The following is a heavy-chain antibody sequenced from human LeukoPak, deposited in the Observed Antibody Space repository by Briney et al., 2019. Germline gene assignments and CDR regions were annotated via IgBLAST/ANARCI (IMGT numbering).Heavy chain of an antibody. V-gene: IGHV4-34*01. CDR3: ARVPPPSSAYYFDY. Sequence: SETLSLTCAVYGGSFSGYCWSWIRQPPGKGLEWIGEIKHSGSTNYNPSLKSRVTISVDTSKNQFSLKLSSVTAADTAVYYCARVPPPSSAYYFDYWGQGTLVTVSS. CDR1: GGSFSGYC. CDR2: IKHSGST. J-gene: IGHJ4*02.